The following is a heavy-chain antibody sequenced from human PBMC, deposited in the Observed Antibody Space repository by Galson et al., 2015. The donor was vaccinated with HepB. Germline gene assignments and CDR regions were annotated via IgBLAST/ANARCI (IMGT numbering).Heavy chain of an antibody. CDR3: ARDRGLYGSGSYAVDY. CDR1: GFTVRSNY. D-gene: IGHD3-10*01. J-gene: IGHJ4*02. V-gene: IGHV3-66*02. Sequence: SLRLSCAASGFTVRSNYMSWVRQAPGKGLEWVSVIYSGSRTYYADSVKGRFTISRDNSKNTLFLRMNSLRTEDTAVYYCARDRGLYGSGSYAVDYWGQGTLVTVSS. CDR2: IYSGSRT.